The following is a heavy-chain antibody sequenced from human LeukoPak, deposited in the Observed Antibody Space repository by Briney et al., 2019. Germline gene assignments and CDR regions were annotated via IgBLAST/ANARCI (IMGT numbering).Heavy chain of an antibody. V-gene: IGHV4-34*01. CDR1: GGSFSGYY. Sequence: SETLSLTCTVFGGSFSGYYWSWIRQPPGKGLEWIGEINHSGSTNYNPSLKSRVTISVDTSKNQFSLKLSSVTAADTAVYYCAKSSTRAYFDYWGQGTLVTVSS. D-gene: IGHD6-13*01. CDR3: AKSSTRAYFDY. J-gene: IGHJ4*02. CDR2: INHSGST.